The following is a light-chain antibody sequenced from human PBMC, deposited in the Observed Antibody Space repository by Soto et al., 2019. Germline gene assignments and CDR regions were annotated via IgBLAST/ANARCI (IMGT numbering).Light chain of an antibody. CDR1: QSVSNTY. CDR2: GAS. Sequence: EIVLTQSPGTLSLSPGDTATLSCRASQSVSNTYLAWYQQKPGQAPRLLIYGASSRATGFPDRFSGSGSGTDFTLTISRLEPEDFAVYYCQQYGSSRWTFGQGTKVDIK. CDR3: QQYGSSRWT. V-gene: IGKV3-20*01. J-gene: IGKJ1*01.